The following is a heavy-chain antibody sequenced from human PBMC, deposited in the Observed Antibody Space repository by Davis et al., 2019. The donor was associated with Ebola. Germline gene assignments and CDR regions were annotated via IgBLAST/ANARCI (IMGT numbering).Heavy chain of an antibody. CDR3: VRDGWGSLFDY. CDR2: IKDDGSVK. V-gene: IGHV3-7*03. Sequence: GESLKISCAASGFTFSNYWMAWGRQAPGKGLEWVAHIKDDGSVKDYVDSVKGRFTISRDNAKKSVYLQMNSLRVEDTAVYYCVRDGWGSLFDYWGQGTLVTVSS. J-gene: IGHJ4*02. D-gene: IGHD6-19*01. CDR1: GFTFSNYW.